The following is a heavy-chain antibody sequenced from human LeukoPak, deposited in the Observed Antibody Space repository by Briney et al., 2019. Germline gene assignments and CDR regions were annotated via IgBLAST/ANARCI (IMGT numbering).Heavy chain of an antibody. J-gene: IGHJ4*02. V-gene: IGHV3-23*01. Sequence: GGSLRVSCAASGFTFSSYAMNWVRQAPGKGLQWVSALSGSGLSKYYADSVKGRFTISRDNSKNTLYLQVNSLRAEDTAIYYCAKGISPSSSWTFDYWGQGTLVTVSS. CDR2: LSGSGLSK. CDR1: GFTFSSYA. D-gene: IGHD6-13*01. CDR3: AKGISPSSSWTFDY.